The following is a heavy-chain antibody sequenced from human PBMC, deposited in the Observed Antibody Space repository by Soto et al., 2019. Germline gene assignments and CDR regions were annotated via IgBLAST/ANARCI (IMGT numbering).Heavy chain of an antibody. CDR1: GYSFTSYW. CDR2: IYPGDSDT. D-gene: IGHD6-6*01. Sequence: PGESLKISCKGSGYSFTSYWIGWVRQMPGKGLEWMGIIYPGDSDTRYSPSFQGQVTISADKSISTAYLQWSSLKASDTAMYYCARLLCSSSATVAFDIWGQGTMVTVSS. V-gene: IGHV5-51*01. J-gene: IGHJ3*02. CDR3: ARLLCSSSATVAFDI.